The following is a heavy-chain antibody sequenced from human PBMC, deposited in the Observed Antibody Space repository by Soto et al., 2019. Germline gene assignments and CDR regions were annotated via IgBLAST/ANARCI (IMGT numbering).Heavy chain of an antibody. D-gene: IGHD3-16*01. V-gene: IGHV3-13*01. J-gene: IGHJ5*02. Sequence: EVQLVESGGGLVQPGGSLRLSCTASGFTFSSHDMHWVRQVTGKGLEWVSGIESDGDAKYLASVKGRFSISRENAKNSLHLQRNSLRVEDTAVYYCARGGIEGVTWNWFDTWGQGTLVTVSS. CDR1: GFTFSSHD. CDR2: IESDGDA. CDR3: ARGGIEGVTWNWFDT.